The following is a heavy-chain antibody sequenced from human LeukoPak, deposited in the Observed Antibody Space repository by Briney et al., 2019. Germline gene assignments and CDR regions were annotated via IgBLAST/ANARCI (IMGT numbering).Heavy chain of an antibody. CDR2: ISSSGSTI. V-gene: IGHV3-48*03. Sequence: GGTLRLSCAASGVTFSSYEMNWVRQAPGKGLERVSYISSSGSTIYYADSVKGRFTISRDDAKNSLYLQMNGLRAEDTAVYYCAELGITMIGGVWGKGTTVTISS. J-gene: IGHJ6*04. D-gene: IGHD3-10*02. CDR3: AELGITMIGGV. CDR1: GVTFSSYE.